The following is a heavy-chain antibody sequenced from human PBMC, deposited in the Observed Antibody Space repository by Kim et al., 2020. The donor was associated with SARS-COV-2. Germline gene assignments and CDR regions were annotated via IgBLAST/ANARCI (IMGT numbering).Heavy chain of an antibody. V-gene: IGHV3-43*01. D-gene: IGHD1-26*01. CDR3: AKDLGSGSYLDY. Sequence: TDYAESMKGRFTSSRDNKKKSLYLQMNSLRTEDTAFYYCAKDLGSGSYLDYWGQGTLVTVSS. J-gene: IGHJ4*02. CDR2: T.